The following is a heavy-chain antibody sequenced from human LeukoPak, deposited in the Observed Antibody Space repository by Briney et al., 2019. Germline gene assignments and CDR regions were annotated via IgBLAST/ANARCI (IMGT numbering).Heavy chain of an antibody. D-gene: IGHD3-22*01. CDR2: ISAYNGNT. J-gene: IGHJ4*02. Sequence: GASVKVSCKASGYTFTSYGISWVRQAPGQGLEWMGWISAYNGNTNYAQKLQGRVTMTTDTSTSTAYMELRSLISDDTAVYYCARVRSVGITMIVRGRYYFDYWGQGTLVTVSS. V-gene: IGHV1-18*01. CDR3: ARVRSVGITMIVRGRYYFDY. CDR1: GYTFTSYG.